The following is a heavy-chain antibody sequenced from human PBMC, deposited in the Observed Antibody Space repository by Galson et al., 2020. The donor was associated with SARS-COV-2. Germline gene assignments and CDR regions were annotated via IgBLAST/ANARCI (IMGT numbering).Heavy chain of an antibody. D-gene: IGHD3-3*01. CDR1: GNTFTKYW. Sequence: KIGESLKISCKGSGNTFTKYWIGWVRQMPGKGLEWMGVIYPGDSDTRYSPSFKGQVTITVDTPTSAAYLQWSSLKASDTAIYYCARGHYDVLSGYYSAWFDPWGEGTLVSVSS. CDR3: ARGHYDVLSGYYSAWFDP. J-gene: IGHJ5*02. V-gene: IGHV5-51*01. CDR2: IYPGDSDT.